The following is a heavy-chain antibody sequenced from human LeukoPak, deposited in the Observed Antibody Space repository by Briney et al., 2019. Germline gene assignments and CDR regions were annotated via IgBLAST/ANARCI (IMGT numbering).Heavy chain of an antibody. V-gene: IGHV3-30*04. J-gene: IGHJ4*02. CDR3: ASQYSSGWYVGFDY. D-gene: IGHD6-19*01. Sequence: PGGSLRLSCAASGFTFSSYAMLWLRQAPGKGLEWVAVISYDGSNKYYADSVKGRFTISRDNSKDTLYLQMNSLRAEDTAVYYCASQYSSGWYVGFDYWGQGTLVTVSS. CDR2: ISYDGSNK. CDR1: GFTFSSYA.